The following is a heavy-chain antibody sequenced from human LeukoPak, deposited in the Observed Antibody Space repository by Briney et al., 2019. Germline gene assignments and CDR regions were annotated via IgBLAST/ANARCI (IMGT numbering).Heavy chain of an antibody. V-gene: IGHV4-38-2*02. D-gene: IGHD5-12*01. CDR3: ARDLGYSGFDWAP. Sequence: SETLSLTCTVSGYSNSSGYYWGWIRQPPGKRLEWVGSIYSSGNTYYNPTLKSRVTTSVDTSKNQFSLNLTSVTAADAAVYYCARDLGYSGFDWAPWGQGTLVIVSS. CDR1: GYSNSSGYY. J-gene: IGHJ5*02. CDR2: IYSSGNT.